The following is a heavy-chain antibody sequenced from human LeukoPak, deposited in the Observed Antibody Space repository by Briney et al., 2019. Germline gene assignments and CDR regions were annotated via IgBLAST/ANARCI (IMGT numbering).Heavy chain of an antibody. CDR2: IYHSGST. D-gene: IGHD3-22*01. CDR1: GGSISSGGYS. CDR3: ARARSGYSNWFDP. J-gene: IGHJ5*02. Sequence: SETLSLTCAVSGGSISSGGYSWSWIRQPPGKGLEWIGYIYHSGSTYYNPSLKSRVTISVDTSKNQFSLKLSSVTAADTAVYYCARARSGYSNWFDPWGQGTLVTVSS. V-gene: IGHV4-30-2*01.